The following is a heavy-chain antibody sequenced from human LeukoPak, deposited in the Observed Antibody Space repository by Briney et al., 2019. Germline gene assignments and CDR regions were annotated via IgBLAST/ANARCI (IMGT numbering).Heavy chain of an antibody. Sequence: GGSLRLSCAASGFTFSDHYMDWVRQAPGKGLEWVGRTRNKANSYSTEYAASVKGRFTISRDESKNSLYLQMNSLKTEDTAVCYCARGGTHYYDSSAYYSPWGQGTLVTVSS. V-gene: IGHV3-72*01. J-gene: IGHJ5*02. CDR2: TRNKANSYST. CDR3: ARGGTHYYDSSAYYSP. CDR1: GFTFSDHY. D-gene: IGHD3-22*01.